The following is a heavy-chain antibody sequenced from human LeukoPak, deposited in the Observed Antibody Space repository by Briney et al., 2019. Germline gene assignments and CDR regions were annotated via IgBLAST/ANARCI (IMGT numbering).Heavy chain of an antibody. Sequence: GSLRLSCAASGFTFSSYAMSWVRQAPGKGLEWVSAISGSGGSTYYADSVKGRFTISRDNSKNTLYLQMNSLRAEDTAVYYCATPGNTGTTGELDYWGQGTLVTVSS. CDR2: ISGSGGST. D-gene: IGHD1-1*01. J-gene: IGHJ4*02. V-gene: IGHV3-23*01. CDR1: GFTFSSYA. CDR3: ATPGNTGTTGELDY.